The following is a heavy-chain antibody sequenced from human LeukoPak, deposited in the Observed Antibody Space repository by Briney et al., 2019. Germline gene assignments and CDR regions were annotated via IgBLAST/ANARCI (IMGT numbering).Heavy chain of an antibody. Sequence: SETLSLTCTVSGGSVSSGSYYWSWIRQPPGKGLEWIGYIYYSGSTNYNPSLKSRVTISVDTSKNQFSLTLSSVTAADTAVYYCARYNGDYLFDYWGQGTLATVSS. D-gene: IGHD4-17*01. CDR2: IYYSGST. CDR3: ARYNGDYLFDY. CDR1: GGSVSSGSYY. J-gene: IGHJ4*02. V-gene: IGHV4-61*01.